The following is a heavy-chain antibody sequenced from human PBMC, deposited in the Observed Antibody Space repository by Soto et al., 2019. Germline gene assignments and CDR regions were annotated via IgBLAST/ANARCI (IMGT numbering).Heavy chain of an antibody. Sequence: PEGSLKLSSAASGVPFRSYTMNWVRQAPGKGLEWVSGIGGGGSTTYYADSVKGRLTISRDNSKNTLYLQMNNLRAEDTALHYCAKGSGYSFGRAAGFDPWAQGTLVTLSS. J-gene: IGHJ5*02. CDR1: GVPFRSYT. D-gene: IGHD5-18*01. CDR3: AKGSGYSFGRAAGFDP. CDR2: IGGGGSTT. V-gene: IGHV3-23*01.